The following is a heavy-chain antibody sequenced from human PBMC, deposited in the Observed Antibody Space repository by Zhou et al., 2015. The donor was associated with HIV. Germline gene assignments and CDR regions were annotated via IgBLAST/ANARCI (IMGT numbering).Heavy chain of an antibody. D-gene: IGHD2-2*01. V-gene: IGHV1-18*04. CDR1: GYTFTNYG. CDR3: AREEGILVLPAAVGMDV. J-gene: IGHJ6*02. Sequence: QLAQSGAEVKKPGTSVKVSCKASGYTFTNYGINWVRQAPGQGLEWVGWISAHNGNTNSARKFQGRVTLTTDTSTSTAYMELRSLTSDDTAVYYCAREEGILVLPAAVGMDVWGQGTTVTVSS. CDR2: ISAHNGNT.